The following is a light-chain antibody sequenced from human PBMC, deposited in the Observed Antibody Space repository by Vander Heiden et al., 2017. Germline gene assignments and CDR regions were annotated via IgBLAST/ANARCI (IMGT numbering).Light chain of an antibody. V-gene: IGLV1-40*01. J-gene: IGLJ3*02. CDR3: QSYDSSLSGPWV. Sequence: QSVLTPPPSVSRAPGQRVSISCTGSSSNIGAGYDVHWYQQLPGTAPKLLIYGNSNRPSGVPDRFSGSKSGTSASLAITGLQAEDEADYYCQSYDSSLSGPWVFGGGTKLTVL. CDR1: SSNIGAGYD. CDR2: GNS.